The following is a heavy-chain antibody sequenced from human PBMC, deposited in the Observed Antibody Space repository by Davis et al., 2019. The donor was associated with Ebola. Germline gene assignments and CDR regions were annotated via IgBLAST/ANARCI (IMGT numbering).Heavy chain of an antibody. CDR3: ARAQLWSGDWFDP. J-gene: IGHJ5*02. CDR2: INHSGST. V-gene: IGHV4-34*01. Sequence: MPSETLSLTCAVYGGSFSGYYWSWIRQPPGKGLEWIGEINHSGSTNYNPSLKSRVTISVDTSKNQFSLKLSSVTAADTAVYYCARAQLWSGDWFDPWGQGTLVTVSS. CDR1: GGSFSGYY. D-gene: IGHD5-18*01.